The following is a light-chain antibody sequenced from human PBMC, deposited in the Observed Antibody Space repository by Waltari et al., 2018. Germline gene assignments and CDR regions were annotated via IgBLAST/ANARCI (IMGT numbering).Light chain of an antibody. CDR1: SGDVGGYNY. Sequence: QSALTQPPSASGSPGQSVTISCTGTSGDVGGYNYVSWYQQYPGKAPKLLIYDVNERPSGVPARFSGSKSDNTASLTVSGLQDEDEADYYCSSYAGSNNFVVFGGGTKVTVL. V-gene: IGLV2-8*01. CDR2: DVN. J-gene: IGLJ2*01. CDR3: SSYAGSNNFVV.